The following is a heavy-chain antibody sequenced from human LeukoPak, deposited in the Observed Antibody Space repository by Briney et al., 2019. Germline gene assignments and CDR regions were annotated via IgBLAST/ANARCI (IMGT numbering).Heavy chain of an antibody. J-gene: IGHJ4*02. D-gene: IGHD6-19*01. CDR2: ISGSGGST. CDR1: GFTFSTYG. V-gene: IGHV3-23*01. Sequence: GGSLRLSCAASGFTFSTYGMHWVRQAPGKGLEWVSAISGSGGSTYYADSVKGRFTISRDNSKNTLYLQMNSLRAEDTAVYYCAKQSEWLVRGYFDYWGQGTPVTVSS. CDR3: AKQSEWLVRGYFDY.